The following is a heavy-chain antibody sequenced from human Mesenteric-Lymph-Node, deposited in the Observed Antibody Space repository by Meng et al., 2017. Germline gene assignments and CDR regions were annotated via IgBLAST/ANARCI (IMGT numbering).Heavy chain of an antibody. CDR3: SRDTNGDYGWFDS. CDR1: GDAIINGAHY. D-gene: IGHD4-17*01. V-gene: IGHV4-30-4*01. J-gene: IGHJ5*01. CDR2: IFYTGST. Sequence: MQEARPVLVNPSHTLSLTSTAAGDAIINGAHYWSWIRQPPGKVLEWIGYIFYTGSTYYNPALKIRVTISLDITKNQFSRNLTSVTAADTAVYYCSRDTNGDYGWFDSWGQGTLVTVSS.